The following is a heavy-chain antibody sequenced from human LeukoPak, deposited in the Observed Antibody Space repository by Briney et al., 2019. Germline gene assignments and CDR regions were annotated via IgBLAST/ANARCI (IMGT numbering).Heavy chain of an antibody. Sequence: SETLSLTCAVYGGSFSGYYWSWIRQPPGKGLEWIGEINHSGSTNYNPSLKSRVTISVDTSKNQLSRTLSSVAAADTAVSHWARHYVRLLWFGELSTQAYFDYWGQGTLVTVSS. D-gene: IGHD3-10*01. CDR1: GGSFSGYY. V-gene: IGHV4-34*01. J-gene: IGHJ4*02. CDR3: ARHYVRLLWFGELSTQAYFDY. CDR2: INHSGST.